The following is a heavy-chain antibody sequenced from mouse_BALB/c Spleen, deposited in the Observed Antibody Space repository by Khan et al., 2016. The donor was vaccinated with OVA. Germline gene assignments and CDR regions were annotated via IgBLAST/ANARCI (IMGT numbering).Heavy chain of an antibody. Sequence: VELEESGGGLVQPGGSRKLSCAASGFTFSSFGIHWVRQAPGKGLEWVAYISSGSRTIFYADKVKGRVTVSRDNPRNILFLQMNSLRSEDTAMYYCAISTSVVARALDYWGQGTSVTVSS. CDR3: AISTSVVARALDY. V-gene: IGHV5-17*02. J-gene: IGHJ4*01. CDR1: GFTFSSFG. CDR2: ISSGSRTI. D-gene: IGHD1-1*01.